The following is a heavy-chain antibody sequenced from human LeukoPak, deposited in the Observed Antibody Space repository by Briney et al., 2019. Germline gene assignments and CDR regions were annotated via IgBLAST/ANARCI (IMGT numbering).Heavy chain of an antibody. CDR3: VRGGPSTWS. D-gene: IGHD2-15*01. J-gene: IGHJ5*02. Sequence: GGSLRLSCAASGFTFKLYWMHWVRQVPGRGPVWVSRINHDGSDTIYADSVRGRFTISRDDAKDTLYLQMNNLRAEDTAVYYCVRGGPSTWSWGQGTLVTVSS. CDR2: INHDGSDT. V-gene: IGHV3-74*01. CDR1: GFTFKLYW.